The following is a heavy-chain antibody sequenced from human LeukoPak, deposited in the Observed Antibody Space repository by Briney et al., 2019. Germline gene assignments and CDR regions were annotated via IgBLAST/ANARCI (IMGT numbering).Heavy chain of an antibody. V-gene: IGHV3-30*02. CDR1: GFTFSSYG. D-gene: IGHD5-18*01. CDR3: AKSFAARYYYYYMDV. Sequence: GGSLRLSCAASGFTFSSYGMHWVRQAPGKGLEWVAFIRYDGSNKYYADSVKGRFTISRDNSKNTLYLQMNSLRAEDTAVYYCAKSFAARYYYYYMDVWGKGATVTTSS. J-gene: IGHJ6*03. CDR2: IRYDGSNK.